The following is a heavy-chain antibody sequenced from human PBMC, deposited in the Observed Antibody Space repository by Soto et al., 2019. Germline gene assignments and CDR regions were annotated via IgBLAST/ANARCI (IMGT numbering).Heavy chain of an antibody. J-gene: IGHJ5*02. Sequence: PSETLSLTCAFSVYSIISGYYWGWIRQPPGKGLEWIGSIYHSGSTYYNPSLKSRVTISVDTSKNQFSLKLSSVTAADTAVYYCARAWSGVVVDWFDPWGQGTLVTVSS. V-gene: IGHV4-38-2*01. D-gene: IGHD2-15*01. CDR2: IYHSGST. CDR1: VYSIISGYY. CDR3: ARAWSGVVVDWFDP.